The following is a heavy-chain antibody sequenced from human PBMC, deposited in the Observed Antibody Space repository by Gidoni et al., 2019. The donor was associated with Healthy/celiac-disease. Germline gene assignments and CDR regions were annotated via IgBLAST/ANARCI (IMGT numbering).Heavy chain of an antibody. Sequence: QVQLVESGGGVVQPGRSLRLSCAASGFTFSSYGMHWVRQAPGKGLEWVAVISYDGSNKYYADSVKGRFTISRDNSKNTLYLQMNSLRAEDTAVYYCAKDRERFGGYSYGGDSDYWGQGTLVTVSS. CDR3: AKDRERFGGYSYGGDSDY. J-gene: IGHJ4*02. V-gene: IGHV3-30*18. CDR2: ISYDGSNK. CDR1: GFTFSSYG. D-gene: IGHD5-18*01.